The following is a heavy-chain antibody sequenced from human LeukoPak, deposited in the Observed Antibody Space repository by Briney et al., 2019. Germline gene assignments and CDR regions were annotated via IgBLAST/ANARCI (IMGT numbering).Heavy chain of an antibody. J-gene: IGHJ3*02. CDR2: XYYSGST. CDR3: ARDDSSGWYPGAFDI. V-gene: IGHV4-59*01. D-gene: IGHD6-19*01. CDR1: GGSISSYY. Sequence: SETLSLTCTVSGGSISSYYWSWIRQPPGKGLXXXXXXYYSGSTNYNPSLKSRVTISVDTSKNQFSLKLSSVTAADTAVYYCARDDSSGWYPGAFDIWGQGTMVTVSS.